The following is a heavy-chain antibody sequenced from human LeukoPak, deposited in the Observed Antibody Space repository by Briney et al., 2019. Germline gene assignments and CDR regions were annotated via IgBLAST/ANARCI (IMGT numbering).Heavy chain of an antibody. CDR1: GFTFSSYS. J-gene: IGHJ4*02. CDR2: MKKDGSET. D-gene: IGHD3-10*01. CDR3: GRHRSGSGTYFIDY. Sequence: PGGSLRLSCVVSGFTFSSYSMIWVRQAPGKGLQWVANMKKDGSETKYVESVKGRFTISRDNAKNSLYLQMNSLRAEDTAVYYCGRHRSGSGTYFIDYWGQGTLVSVPS. V-gene: IGHV3-7*01.